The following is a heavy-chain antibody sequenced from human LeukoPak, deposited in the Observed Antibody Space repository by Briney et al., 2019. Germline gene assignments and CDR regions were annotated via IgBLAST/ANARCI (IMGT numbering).Heavy chain of an antibody. D-gene: IGHD2-2*01. Sequence: GGSLRLSCAASGFTFSSYAMSWVRQAPGKGLEWVSAISGSGGSTYYADSVKGRFTIPRDNSKNTLYLQMNSLRAEDTAVYYCARDRWSSTSYNDYWGQGTLVTVSS. CDR3: ARDRWSSTSYNDY. V-gene: IGHV3-23*01. CDR1: GFTFSSYA. CDR2: ISGSGGST. J-gene: IGHJ4*02.